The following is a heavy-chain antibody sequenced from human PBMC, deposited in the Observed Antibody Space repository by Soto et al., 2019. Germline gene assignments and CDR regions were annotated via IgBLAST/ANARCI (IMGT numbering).Heavy chain of an antibody. Sequence: QVQLVESGGGVVQPGRSLRLSCAASGFTFTDYAMHWVRQAPGKGLEWVAFISYDGSNKYFADSVKGRFTISRDNSKNTLYLNMNGLGDEDTAVYYWAREPPPTMPGLLDYWGQEPLVPVPS. CDR3: AREPPPTMPGLLDY. V-gene: IGHV3-30-3*01. CDR1: GFTFTDYA. J-gene: IGHJ4*02. D-gene: IGHD2-2*01. CDR2: ISYDGSNK.